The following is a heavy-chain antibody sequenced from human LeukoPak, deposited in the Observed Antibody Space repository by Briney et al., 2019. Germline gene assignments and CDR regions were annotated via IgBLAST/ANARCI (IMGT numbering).Heavy chain of an antibody. J-gene: IGHJ5*02. Sequence: SQTLSLTCTVSGDSLNSGDLYWSWIRQPPGKDLEWIGYIYFSGSTYYNPSLKSRLTISVDTSKNQFSLKLSSVTAADTAVYYCARSPVVTPNNWFDPWGQGTLVTVSS. D-gene: IGHD4-23*01. CDR1: GDSLNSGDLY. CDR3: ARSPVVTPNNWFDP. CDR2: IYFSGST. V-gene: IGHV4-30-4*08.